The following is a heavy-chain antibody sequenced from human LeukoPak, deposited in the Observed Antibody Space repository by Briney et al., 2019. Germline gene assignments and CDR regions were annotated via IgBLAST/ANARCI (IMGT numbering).Heavy chain of an antibody. Sequence: ASVKVSCKASGYTFTSYDINWMRQATGQGLEWMGWMNPNSGNTGYAQKFQGRVTITRNTSISTAYMELSSLRSEDTAVYYCARGDAFYYYYYYYIDVWGKGTTVTLSS. CDR2: MNPNSGNT. CDR1: GYTFTSYD. V-gene: IGHV1-8*03. J-gene: IGHJ6*03. CDR3: ARGDAFYYYYYYYIDV.